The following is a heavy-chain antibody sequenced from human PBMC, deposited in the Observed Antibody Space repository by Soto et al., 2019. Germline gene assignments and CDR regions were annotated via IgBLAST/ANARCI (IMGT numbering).Heavy chain of an antibody. CDR3: ARWGFSYDSAWGSPDY. J-gene: IGHJ4*02. CDR2: ISPYHGNT. CDR1: GFTFSTYG. D-gene: IGHD3-16*01. V-gene: IGHV1-18*04. Sequence: QVQLVQSGSEVKKPGASVKVSCKTSGFTFSTYGFSWVRQAPGLGLEWMGWISPYHGNTYYAPRLQDSVTMTTGTSTSTAYMELTSLRSDETAVYYCARWGFSYDSAWGSPDYWGQGTLVTVSS.